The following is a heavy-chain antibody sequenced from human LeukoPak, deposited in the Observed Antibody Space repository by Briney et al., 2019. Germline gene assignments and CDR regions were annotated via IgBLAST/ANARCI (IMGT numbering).Heavy chain of an antibody. CDR3: ARGRPHGNDY. Sequence: GGSLRLSCAASGFTFSSYGMNWVRQAPGKGLVWVSRIASDGSSTTYADSVKGRFSISRDNAKNTLYLQMNSLRVEDTAVYYCARGRPHGNDYWGQGTLVTVSS. D-gene: IGHD4-23*01. J-gene: IGHJ4*02. CDR1: GFTFSSYG. V-gene: IGHV3-74*01. CDR2: IASDGSST.